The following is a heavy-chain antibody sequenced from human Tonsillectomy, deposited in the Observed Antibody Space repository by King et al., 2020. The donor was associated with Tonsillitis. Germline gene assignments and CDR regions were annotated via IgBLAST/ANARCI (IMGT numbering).Heavy chain of an antibody. CDR2: IYYSGST. CDR1: GGSISSGGYY. J-gene: IGHJ6*02. V-gene: IGHV4-31*03. CDR3: ARERYYDFWSGYYGPDAYYYYGMDV. D-gene: IGHD3-3*01. Sequence: QLQESGPGLVKPSQTLSLTCTVSGGSISSGGYYWSWIRQHPGKGLEWIGDIYYSGSTYYNPSLKSRVTISVDTSKNQFSLKLSSVTAADTAVYYCARERYYDFWSGYYGPDAYYYYGMDVWGQGTTVTVSS.